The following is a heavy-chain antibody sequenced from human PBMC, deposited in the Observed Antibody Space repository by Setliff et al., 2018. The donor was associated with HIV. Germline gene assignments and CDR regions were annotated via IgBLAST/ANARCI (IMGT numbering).Heavy chain of an antibody. CDR1: GYTFNDYF. V-gene: IGHV1-2*02. J-gene: IGHJ4*02. Sequence: ASVKVSCKSSGYTFNDYFIHWVRQVPGQGLEWMGWINPNSGATNYAQKFRGRVTMTRDTSISTAYMGLSRLTSDDTAVYYCARGPNYYDRGSYYNFDYWGEGTLVTVSS. CDR2: INPNSGAT. CDR3: ARGPNYYDRGSYYNFDY. D-gene: IGHD3-22*01.